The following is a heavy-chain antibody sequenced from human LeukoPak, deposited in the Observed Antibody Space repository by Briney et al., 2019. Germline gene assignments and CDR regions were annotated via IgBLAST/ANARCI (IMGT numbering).Heavy chain of an antibody. V-gene: IGHV1-8*01. Sequence: ASVKVSCKASGYTFTSYDINWVRQATGQGLEWMGWMNPNSGNTGYAQKFQGRVTMTRNTSISTAYMELSSLGSEDTAVYYCARGLGDCSGGSCYDAFDIWGQGTMVTVSS. CDR3: ARGLGDCSGGSCYDAFDI. J-gene: IGHJ3*02. CDR1: GYTFTSYD. D-gene: IGHD2-15*01. CDR2: MNPNSGNT.